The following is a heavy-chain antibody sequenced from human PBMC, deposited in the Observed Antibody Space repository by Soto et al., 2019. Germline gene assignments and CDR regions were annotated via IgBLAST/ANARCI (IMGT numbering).Heavy chain of an antibody. CDR1: GFTFSSYA. CDR3: AKDGIVLMVYAILFDY. Sequence: GGSLRLSCAASGFTFSSYAMSWVRQAPGKGLEWVSAISGSGGSTYYADSVKGRFTISRDNSKNTLYLQMNSLRAEDTAVYYCAKDGIVLMVYAILFDYWGQGTLVTVSS. V-gene: IGHV3-23*01. J-gene: IGHJ4*02. D-gene: IGHD2-8*01. CDR2: ISGSGGST.